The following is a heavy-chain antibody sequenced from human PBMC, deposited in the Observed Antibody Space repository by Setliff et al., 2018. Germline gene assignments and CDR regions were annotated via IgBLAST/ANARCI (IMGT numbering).Heavy chain of an antibody. D-gene: IGHD3-3*01. CDR3: ARVSMYYNFWSGYYGERGEYFDY. V-gene: IGHV4-59*01. Sequence: SETLSLTCTVSGGSISSYYWSWIRQPPGKGLEWIGYIYYSGSTNYNPSLKSRVTISVDTSKNQFSLKLSSVTAADTAVYYCARVSMYYNFWSGYYGERGEYFDYWGQGTPVTVSS. J-gene: IGHJ4*02. CDR2: IYYSGST. CDR1: GGSISSYY.